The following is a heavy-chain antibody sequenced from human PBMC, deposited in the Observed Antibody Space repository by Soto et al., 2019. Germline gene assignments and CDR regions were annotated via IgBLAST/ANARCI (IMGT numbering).Heavy chain of an antibody. CDR1: GGSFSGYY. Sequence: SETLSLTCAVYGGSFSGYYWSWIRQPPGKGLEWIGEINHSGSTNYNPSLKSRVTISVDTSKNQFSLKLSSVTAADTAVYYCARGWGDTFDFWGQGTMVTVSS. J-gene: IGHJ3*01. V-gene: IGHV4-34*01. D-gene: IGHD3-16*01. CDR3: ARGWGDTFDF. CDR2: INHSGST.